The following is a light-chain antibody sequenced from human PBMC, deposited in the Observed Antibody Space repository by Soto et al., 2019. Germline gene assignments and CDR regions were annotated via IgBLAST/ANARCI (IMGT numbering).Light chain of an antibody. CDR3: QQRSNWPRT. J-gene: IGKJ3*01. Sequence: EIVLTQSPATLSLSPGERATLSCRASQSVRNYLAWYQQKPGQSPRLLIYDTSNRATDVPARFSGSGSGTDFTLTISSLDPEDFAVYFCQQRSNWPRTFGPGTKVDSK. CDR2: DTS. V-gene: IGKV3-11*01. CDR1: QSVRNY.